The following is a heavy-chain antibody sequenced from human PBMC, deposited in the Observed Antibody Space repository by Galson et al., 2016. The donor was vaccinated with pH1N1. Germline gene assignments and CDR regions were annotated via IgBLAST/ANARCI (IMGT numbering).Heavy chain of an antibody. CDR2: LSWNSGSI. J-gene: IGHJ4*02. Sequence: SLRLSCAASGFTFDDYAMHWVRQVPGKGLEWVSGLSWNSGSIGYADSVKGRFTIARDHAKNSLYLQMNRLRAEDTALYYCARAHGYSSGWYDYWGQGTLVTVSS. D-gene: IGHD6-19*01. CDR3: ARAHGYSSGWYDY. V-gene: IGHV3-9*01. CDR1: GFTFDDYA.